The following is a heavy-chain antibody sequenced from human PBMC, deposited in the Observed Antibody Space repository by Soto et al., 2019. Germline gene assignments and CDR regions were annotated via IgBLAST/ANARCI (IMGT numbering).Heavy chain of an antibody. J-gene: IGHJ5*02. CDR2: ISSGGSYI. Sequence: EVQVVESGGGLVQPGGSLRLSCSFTFSMYSMNWVRQAPGKGLEWVASISSGGSYIKYADSVKGRFTISRDIAKNSVSLQMNSLRVDDTAVYFCTRDQGGSYDSSFDTWGQGTLVTVSS. CDR1: FTFSMYS. D-gene: IGHD1-26*01. CDR3: TRDQGGSYDSSFDT. V-gene: IGHV3-21*01.